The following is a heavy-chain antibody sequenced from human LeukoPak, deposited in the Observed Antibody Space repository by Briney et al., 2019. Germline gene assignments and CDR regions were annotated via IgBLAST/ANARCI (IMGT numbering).Heavy chain of an antibody. D-gene: IGHD6-13*01. CDR1: GGSISSYY. CDR3: ARDERVGSSFQGFDP. CDR2: IYYSGST. V-gene: IGHV4-59*01. Sequence: SETLSLTCTVSGGSISSYYWSWIRQPPGKGLEWIGYIYYSGSTNYNPSLKSRVTISVDTSKNQFSLELSSVTAADTAVYYCARDERVGSSFQGFDPWGQGTLVTVSS. J-gene: IGHJ5*02.